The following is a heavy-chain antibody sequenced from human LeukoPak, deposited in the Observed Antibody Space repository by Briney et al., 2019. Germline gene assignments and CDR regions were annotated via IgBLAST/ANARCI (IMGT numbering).Heavy chain of an antibody. CDR3: ASPPGIAAAGIYYYYHYMDV. CDR2: ISGSGGST. Sequence: GGSLRLSCAASGFTFSGYAMSWVRQAPGNGLEWVSAISGSGGSTYYADSVKGRFTISRDNSKNMLYLQMNSLRAEDTAVYYCASPPGIAAAGIYYYYHYMDVWGKGTTVTVSS. V-gene: IGHV3-23*01. CDR1: GFTFSGYA. J-gene: IGHJ6*03. D-gene: IGHD6-13*01.